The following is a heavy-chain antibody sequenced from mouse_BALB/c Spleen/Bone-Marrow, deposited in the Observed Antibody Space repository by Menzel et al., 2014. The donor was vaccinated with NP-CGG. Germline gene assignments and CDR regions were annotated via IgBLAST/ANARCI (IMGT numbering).Heavy chain of an antibody. V-gene: IGHV14-3*02. CDR1: VLNIKDTY. J-gene: IGHJ2*01. CDR2: IVPANGNT. CDR3: AKYCTGTRWYLDY. Sequence: SAAELVKPGASDKLSCTASVLNIKDTYMHWVKQRPEQGLDWIGTIVPANGNTKYEPKFQGIATITPDTSSNTAYLQLNSLTSEETTVDYAAKYCTGTRWYLDYWGQGTTLTVPS. D-gene: IGHD1-1*01.